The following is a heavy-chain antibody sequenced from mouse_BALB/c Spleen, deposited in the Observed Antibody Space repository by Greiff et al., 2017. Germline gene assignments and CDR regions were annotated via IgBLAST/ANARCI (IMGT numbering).Heavy chain of an antibody. J-gene: IGHJ4*01. D-gene: IGHD2-14*01. CDR1: GYSFTGYF. Sequence: VHVKQSGPELVKPGASVKISCTASGYSFTGYFMNWVKQSHGKSLEWIGRINPYNGDTFYNQKFKGKATLTVDKSSSTAHLELLSLTSEDSAVDYCGRSGGYETAMDYWGQGTSVTVSS. CDR3: GRSGGYETAMDY. V-gene: IGHV1-37*01. CDR2: INPYNGDT.